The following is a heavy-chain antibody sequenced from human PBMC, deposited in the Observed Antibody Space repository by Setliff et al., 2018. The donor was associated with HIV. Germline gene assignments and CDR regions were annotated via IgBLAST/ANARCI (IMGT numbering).Heavy chain of an antibody. CDR1: GFNFKNAW. CDR3: ATGGGRYLHEWAY. J-gene: IGHJ4*02. Sequence: PGGSLRLSCAGSGFNFKNAWMSWVRQAPGKGLEWVGRFKTDGGTTDYAAPVKGRFTISRDDSKTTLYLQMNSLKTEDTAMYYCATGGGRYLHEWAYWGQGTLVTVSS. D-gene: IGHD3-10*01. V-gene: IGHV3-15*01. CDR2: FKTDGGTT.